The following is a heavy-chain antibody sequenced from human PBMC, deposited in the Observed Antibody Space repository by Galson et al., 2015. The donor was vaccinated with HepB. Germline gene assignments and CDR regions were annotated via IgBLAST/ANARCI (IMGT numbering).Heavy chain of an antibody. D-gene: IGHD3-3*01. CDR2: ISSSRSYI. J-gene: IGHJ4*02. Sequence: SLRLSCAASGFTFSSYSMNWVRQAPGKGLEGVSSISSSRSYIYYADSVKGRFTISRDNAKNSLYLQMNSLRAEDTAVYYCARVEWLGIDYWGQGTLFTVSS. CDR1: GFTFSSYS. V-gene: IGHV3-21*01. CDR3: ARVEWLGIDY.